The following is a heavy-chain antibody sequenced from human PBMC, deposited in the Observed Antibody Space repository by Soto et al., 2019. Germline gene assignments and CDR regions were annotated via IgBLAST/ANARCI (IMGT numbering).Heavy chain of an antibody. CDR3: VNHGGVPYYHDP. CDR2: LFYSGST. J-gene: IGHJ5*02. D-gene: IGHD1-26*01. V-gene: IGHV4-4*02. Sequence: PSETLSLTCAVSGGSLSSSNWWSWVRQPPGQTLEWLGELFYSGSTKYNPSLSSRVTISADQSNNVFSLRLSSVIASDTAMYYRVNHGGVPYYHDPWGQGGVVTVSS. CDR1: GGSLSSSNW.